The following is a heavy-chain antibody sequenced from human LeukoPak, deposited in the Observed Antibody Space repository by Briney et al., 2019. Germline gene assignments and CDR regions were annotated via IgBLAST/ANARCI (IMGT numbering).Heavy chain of an antibody. Sequence: SETLSLTCTVSGGSISSSSYYWGWIRQPPGKGLEWIGSIYYSGSTYYNPSLKSRVTISVDTSKNQFSLKLSSVTAADTAVYYCARHLSNYYGSGSYPDAFDIWGQGTMVTVSS. CDR3: ARHLSNYYGSGSYPDAFDI. D-gene: IGHD3-10*01. CDR2: IYYSGST. V-gene: IGHV4-39*01. CDR1: GGSISSSSYY. J-gene: IGHJ3*02.